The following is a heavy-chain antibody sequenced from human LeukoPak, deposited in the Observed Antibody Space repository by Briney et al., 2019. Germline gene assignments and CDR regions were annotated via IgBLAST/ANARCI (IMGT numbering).Heavy chain of an antibody. V-gene: IGHV3-20*01. CDR1: GFIFDNYG. D-gene: IGHD1-26*01. CDR3: ARVHTAGGYSGTDY. CDR2: TSWNGGST. Sequence: GGSLRLSCAASGFIFDNYGMTWVRQAPGKGLEWVSGTSWNGGSTGYADSVKGRFIISRDNAKNCLYLQMNSLRAEDTALYHRARVHTAGGYSGTDYWGQGTLVTVSS. J-gene: IGHJ4*02.